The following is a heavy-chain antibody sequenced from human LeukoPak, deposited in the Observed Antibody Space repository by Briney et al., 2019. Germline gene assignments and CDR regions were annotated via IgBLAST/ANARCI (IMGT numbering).Heavy chain of an antibody. CDR1: GFTFSSYA. CDR2: VNSNGGSP. Sequence: GGSLRLSCAASGFTFSSYAMSWVRQAPVKGLEWVSGVNSNGGSPYYADSVKGRFAISRDNSKNMLYLEMNSLRAEDTAVYFCAKLFGGFGSGWKGDSFDHWGQGTLVTVSS. CDR3: AKLFGGFGSGWKGDSFDH. J-gene: IGHJ4*02. D-gene: IGHD6-19*01. V-gene: IGHV3-23*01.